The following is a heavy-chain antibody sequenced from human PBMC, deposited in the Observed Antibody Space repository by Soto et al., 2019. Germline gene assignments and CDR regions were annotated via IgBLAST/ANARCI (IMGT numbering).Heavy chain of an antibody. V-gene: IGHV3-33*01. J-gene: IGHJ4*02. CDR1: GFTFSSYG. D-gene: IGHD3-10*01. CDR2: IWYDGSNK. CDR3: ARGSAGHYNPGTRLD. Sequence: LRLSCAASGFTFSSYGMHWVRQAPGKGLELVAVIWYDGSNKYYADSVKGRFTISRDNSKSTLYLQMNSLREEDTAVYYCARGSAGHYNPGTRLDWAQGTLVTVS.